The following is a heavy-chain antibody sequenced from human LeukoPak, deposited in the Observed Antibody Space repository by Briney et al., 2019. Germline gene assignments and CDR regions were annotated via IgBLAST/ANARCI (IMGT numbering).Heavy chain of an antibody. Sequence: GSTSYAQKFQGRVTMTRDTSTSTVYMELSSLRSEDTAVHYCARADYDYVWGSYRRQYYFDYWGQGTLVTVSS. CDR2: GST. V-gene: IGHV1-46*01. CDR3: ARADYDYVWGSYRRQYYFDY. J-gene: IGHJ4*02. D-gene: IGHD3-16*02.